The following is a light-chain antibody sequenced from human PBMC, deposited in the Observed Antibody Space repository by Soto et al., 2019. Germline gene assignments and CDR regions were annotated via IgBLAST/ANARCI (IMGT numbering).Light chain of an antibody. CDR2: GAS. Sequence: DSVFAPFPGPQSPSPGRRAHPSFXXSQSVSSSYLAWYQQKPGQAPRLLIYGASSRATGIPDRFSGSGSGTDFTLAISSLQSEDFAVYYCQQYNSWPPTFGGGTKVDNK. CDR3: QQYNSWPPT. J-gene: IGKJ4*01. CDR1: QSVSSSY. V-gene: IGKV3-20*01.